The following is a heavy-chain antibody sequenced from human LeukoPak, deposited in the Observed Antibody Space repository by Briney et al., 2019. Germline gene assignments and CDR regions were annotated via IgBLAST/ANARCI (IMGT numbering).Heavy chain of an antibody. CDR3: ARGGITMVRGRYYYYGMDA. Sequence: PSETLSLTCAVYGGSFSGYYWSWIRQPPGKGLEWIGEINHSGSTNYNPSLKSRVTISVDTSKNQFSLKLSSVTAADTAVYYCARGGITMVRGRYYYYGMDAWGQGTTVTVSS. D-gene: IGHD3-10*01. CDR2: INHSGST. J-gene: IGHJ6*02. CDR1: GGSFSGYY. V-gene: IGHV4-34*01.